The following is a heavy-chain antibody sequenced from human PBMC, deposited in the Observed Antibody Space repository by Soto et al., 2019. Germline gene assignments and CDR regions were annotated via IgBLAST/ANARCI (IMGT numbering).Heavy chain of an antibody. CDR2: ISYDGSNK. J-gene: IGHJ4*02. CDR3: ARTGRLALWFGELLSDY. Sequence: VGSLRLSCAASGFTFSSYAMHWVRQAPGKGLEWVAVISYDGSNKYYADSVKGRFTISRDNSKNTLYLQMNSLRAEDTAVYYCARTGRLALWFGELLSDYWGQGTLVTVSS. CDR1: GFTFSSYA. V-gene: IGHV3-30-3*01. D-gene: IGHD3-10*01.